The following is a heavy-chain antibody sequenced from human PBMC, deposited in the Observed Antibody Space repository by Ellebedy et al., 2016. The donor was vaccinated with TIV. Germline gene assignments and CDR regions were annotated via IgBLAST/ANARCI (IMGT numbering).Heavy chain of an antibody. Sequence: GGSLRLSCAASGFTFRTYAMHWVRQAPGKGLEWVAVISYDGSIKYYGDPVKGQCTISRDNSKNTLYLQMSSLRAEDTAVYYCARGGGLVGGTISFLDYWGQGTLVTVSS. V-gene: IGHV3-30*04. J-gene: IGHJ4*02. CDR1: GFTFRTYA. CDR3: ARGGGLVGGTISFLDY. D-gene: IGHD2-15*01. CDR2: ISYDGSIK.